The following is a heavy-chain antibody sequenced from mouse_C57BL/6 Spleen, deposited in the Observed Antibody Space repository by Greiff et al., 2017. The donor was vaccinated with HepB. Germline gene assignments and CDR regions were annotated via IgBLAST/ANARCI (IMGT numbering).Heavy chain of an antibody. V-gene: IGHV1-4*01. J-gene: IGHJ4*01. CDR3: ARDYYGSSYYAMDY. CDR1: GYTFTSYT. D-gene: IGHD1-1*01. Sequence: QVQLKESGAELARPGASVKMSCKASGYTFTSYTMHWVNQRPGQGLEWIGYINPSSGYTKYNQKFKDKATLTADKSSSTAYMQLSSLTSEDSAVYYCARDYYGSSYYAMDYWGQGTSVTVSS. CDR2: INPSSGYT.